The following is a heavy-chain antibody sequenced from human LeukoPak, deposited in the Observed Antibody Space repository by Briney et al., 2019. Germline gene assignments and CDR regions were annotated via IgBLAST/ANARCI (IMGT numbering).Heavy chain of an antibody. CDR1: GGSISSSNW. CDR3: ARVATGKGYPFDY. V-gene: IGHV4-4*02. CDR2: IYHSGST. Sequence: SETLSLTCAVSGGSISSSNWWSWVRQPPGKGLEWIGEIYHSGSTNYNLYLKSRVTISVDKTKNQFSLKLSSVTAADTAVYYCARVATGKGYPFDYWGQGTLVTVSS. D-gene: IGHD1-1*01. J-gene: IGHJ4*02.